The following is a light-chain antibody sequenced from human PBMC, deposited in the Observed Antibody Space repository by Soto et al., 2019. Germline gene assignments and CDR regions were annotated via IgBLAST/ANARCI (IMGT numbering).Light chain of an antibody. CDR2: SNN. CDR1: SSNIGSNT. V-gene: IGLV1-44*01. Sequence: QSVLTQPPSASGTPGQRVTISCSGSSSNIGSNTVNGYQQLPGTAPKLLIYSNNQRPSGVPARFSGSKSGTSASLAISGLQSEDEADYYCAAWDDSLNGYVFGPGTKLTVL. J-gene: IGLJ1*01. CDR3: AAWDDSLNGYV.